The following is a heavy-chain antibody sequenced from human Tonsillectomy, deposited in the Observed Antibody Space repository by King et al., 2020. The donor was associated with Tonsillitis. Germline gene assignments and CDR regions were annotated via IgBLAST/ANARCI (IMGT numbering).Heavy chain of an antibody. V-gene: IGHV3-30*18. D-gene: IGHD3-22*01. CDR2: ISYDGSNK. CDR3: AKCPTKFYDSTGYWFGNWYFDL. J-gene: IGHJ2*01. CDR1: GFTFSSYG. Sequence: VQLVESGGGVVQPGRSLRLSCTASGFTFSSYGMHWVRQAPGKGLEWVAVISYDGSNKYYADSVKGRFTISRDNSKNTLYPRMNSLRAEDTAVYYCAKCPTKFYDSTGYWFGNWYFDLWGRGTLVTVSS.